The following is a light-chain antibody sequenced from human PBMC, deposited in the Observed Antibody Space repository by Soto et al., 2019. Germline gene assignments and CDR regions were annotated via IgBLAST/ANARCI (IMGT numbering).Light chain of an antibody. CDR2: GAS. CDR1: QSISSN. V-gene: IGKV3-15*01. J-gene: IGKJ4*01. Sequence: EIVMTQSPATLSVSPGERATLSCRASQSISSNLAWYQQKPGLAPRLLIYGASTRATGIPARFSGSGSGTEFTLTISSLQSEDFAVYYCHHYGSTLLPFGGGTKVEIK. CDR3: HHYGSTLLP.